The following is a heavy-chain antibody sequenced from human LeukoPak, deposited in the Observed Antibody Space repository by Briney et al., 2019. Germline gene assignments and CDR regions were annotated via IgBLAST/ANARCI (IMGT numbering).Heavy chain of an antibody. J-gene: IGHJ5*02. CDR1: GGSISSYY. Sequence: SETLSLTCTVPGGSISSYYWSWIRQPPGKGLEWIGYIYYSGSTNYNPSLKSRVTISVDTSKNQFSLKLSSVTAADTAVYYCARSIVVVPAAITRFDPWGQGTLVTVSS. D-gene: IGHD2-2*02. CDR2: IYYSGST. CDR3: ARSIVVVPAAITRFDP. V-gene: IGHV4-59*08.